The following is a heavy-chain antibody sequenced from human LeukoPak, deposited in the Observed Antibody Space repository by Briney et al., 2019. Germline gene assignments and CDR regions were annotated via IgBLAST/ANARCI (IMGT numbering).Heavy chain of an antibody. V-gene: IGHV4-39*07. CDR3: AREGYSYGPWNYYYSYYMDV. J-gene: IGHJ6*03. CDR1: GGSISSSSYY. Sequence: PSETLSLTCTVSGGSISSSSYYWGWIRQPPGKGLEWIGSIYYSGSTYYNPSLKSRVTISVDTSKNQFSLKLSSVTAADTAVYYCAREGYSYGPWNYYYSYYMDVWGKGTTVTVSS. CDR2: IYYSGST. D-gene: IGHD5-18*01.